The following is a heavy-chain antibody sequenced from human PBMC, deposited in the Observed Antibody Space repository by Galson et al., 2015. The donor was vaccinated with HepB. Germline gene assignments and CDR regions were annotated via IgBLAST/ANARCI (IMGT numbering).Heavy chain of an antibody. J-gene: IGHJ4*02. CDR3: ARDPFAAVADVFDY. Sequence: CAISGDSVSSNSAAWNWIRQSPSRGLEWLGRTYYRSKWYNDYAVSVKSRITINPDTSKNQFSLQLNSVTPEDTAVYYCARDPFAAVADVFDYWGQGTLVTVSS. V-gene: IGHV6-1*01. CDR1: GDSVSSNSAA. CDR2: TYYRSKWYN. D-gene: IGHD6-19*01.